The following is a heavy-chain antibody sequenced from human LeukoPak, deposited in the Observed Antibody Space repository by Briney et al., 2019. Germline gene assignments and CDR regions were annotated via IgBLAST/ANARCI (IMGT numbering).Heavy chain of an antibody. D-gene: IGHD6-13*01. CDR2: ISWNSGSI. CDR1: GFTFDDYA. J-gene: IGHJ4*02. V-gene: IGHV3-9*01. CDR3: ARGGGSGRYGLPFDH. Sequence: PGGSLRLSCAASGFTFDDYAMHWVRQAPGKGLEWVSGISWNSGSIGYADSVKGRFTISRDNAKNSVYLQMNSLRAEDTAVYYCARGGGSGRYGLPFDHWGQGTLVTVSS.